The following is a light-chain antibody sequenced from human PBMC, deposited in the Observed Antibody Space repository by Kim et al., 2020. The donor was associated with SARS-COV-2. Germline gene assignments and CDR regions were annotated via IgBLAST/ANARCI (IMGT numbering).Light chain of an antibody. J-gene: IGLJ1*01. CDR2: EVT. CDR3: TSYAGPDNYV. V-gene: IGLV2-8*01. Sequence: QSVLTQPPSASGSPGQSVTISCTGTSSDIGAYNHVSWYQQYPGEAPKLMIFEVTERPSGVPDRFSGSKSGNTASLTVSGLQPDDEADYYCTSYAGPDNYVFGTGTKVTVL. CDR1: SSDIGAYNH.